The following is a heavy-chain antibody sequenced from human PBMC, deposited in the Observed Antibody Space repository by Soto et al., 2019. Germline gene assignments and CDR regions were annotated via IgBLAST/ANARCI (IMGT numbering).Heavy chain of an antibody. Sequence: GGSLRLSCAASGFTFSSYAMSWVRQAPGKGLEWVSAISGSGGSTYYVDSVKGRFTISRDNSKNTLYLQMNSLRAEDTAVYYCAKDQRVATVAGFFDYWGQGTLVTVSS. D-gene: IGHD4-17*01. J-gene: IGHJ4*02. CDR1: GFTFSSYA. CDR2: ISGSGGST. V-gene: IGHV3-23*01. CDR3: AKDQRVATVAGFFDY.